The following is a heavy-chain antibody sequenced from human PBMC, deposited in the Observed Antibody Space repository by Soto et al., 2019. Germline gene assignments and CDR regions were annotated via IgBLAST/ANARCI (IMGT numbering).Heavy chain of an antibody. CDR1: GYTFTSYY. CDR2: INPSGGST. J-gene: IGHJ4*02. V-gene: IGHV1-46*01. D-gene: IGHD1-26*01. CDR3: ARWRGAFDS. Sequence: ASLKVSCKASGYTFTSYYMHWVRQAPGQGLEWMGIINPSGGSTSYAQKFQDRVTITRDTSASTAYMELNSLRSEDTAVYYCARWRGAFDSWGQGALVTVSS.